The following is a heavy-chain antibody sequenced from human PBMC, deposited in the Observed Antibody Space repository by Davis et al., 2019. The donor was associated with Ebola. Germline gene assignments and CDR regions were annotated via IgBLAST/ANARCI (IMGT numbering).Heavy chain of an antibody. Sequence: AASVKVSCKASGYTFTSYGISWVRQAPGQGLEWMGIINPSGGSASYAQKFQGRVTMTRDTSTSTVYMELSSLRSEDTAVYYCARDWYYDFWSGYYRGGNYYYGVDVWGQGTTVTVSS. D-gene: IGHD3-3*01. V-gene: IGHV1-46*01. J-gene: IGHJ6*02. CDR1: GYTFTSYG. CDR3: ARDWYYDFWSGYYRGGNYYYGVDV. CDR2: INPSGGSA.